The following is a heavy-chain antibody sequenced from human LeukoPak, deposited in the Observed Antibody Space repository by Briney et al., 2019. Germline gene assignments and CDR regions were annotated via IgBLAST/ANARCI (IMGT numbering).Heavy chain of an antibody. J-gene: IGHJ4*02. V-gene: IGHV3-9*01. D-gene: IGHD5-18*01. CDR2: ISWNSGSI. CDR3: AKATGDGYSYGYRDY. CDR1: GFTFDNYA. Sequence: PGGSLRLSCAASGFTFDNYAMHWVRQAPGKGLEWVSGISWNSGSIGYADSVKGRFTISRDNAKNSLYLQMNSLRAEDTALYYCAKATGDGYSYGYRDYWGQGTLVTVSS.